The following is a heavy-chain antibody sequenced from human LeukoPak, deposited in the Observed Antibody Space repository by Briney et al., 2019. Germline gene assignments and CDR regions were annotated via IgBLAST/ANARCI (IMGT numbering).Heavy chain of an antibody. V-gene: IGHV3-30-3*01. Sequence: GGSLRLSCAASGFTFRNYVIHWVRQAPGKGLEWVAVTSSDLNVKLYADSVRGRFTISRDNSRSTLYLQMNSLRPEDTAIYYCAREGYYGSGSPPSLYFDYWGQGTLVTVSS. D-gene: IGHD3-10*01. CDR3: AREGYYGSGSPPSLYFDY. CDR2: TSSDLNVK. J-gene: IGHJ4*02. CDR1: GFTFRNYV.